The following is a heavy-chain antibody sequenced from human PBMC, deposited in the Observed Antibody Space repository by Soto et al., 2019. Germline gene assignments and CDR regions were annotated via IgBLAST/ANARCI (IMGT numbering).Heavy chain of an antibody. Sequence: GESLKISCTGSGCRLTLYWIGWLRPLPGKGLEWMGIIYPGDSDTRYSPSFQGQVTISADKSISTAYLQWSSLKASDTAMYYCARQGGYNWNQIYYYYGMDVWGQGTTVTVSS. V-gene: IGHV5-51*01. CDR3: ARQGGYNWNQIYYYYGMDV. J-gene: IGHJ6*02. D-gene: IGHD1-20*01. CDR2: IYPGDSDT. CDR1: GCRLTLYW.